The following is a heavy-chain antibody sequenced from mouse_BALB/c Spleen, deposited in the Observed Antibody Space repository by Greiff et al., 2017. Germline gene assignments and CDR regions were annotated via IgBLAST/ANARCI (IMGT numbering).Heavy chain of an antibody. V-gene: IGHV5-9-4*01. CDR1: GFTFSSYA. CDR3: ARYYYGSSLYAMEY. CDR2: ISSGGSYT. Sequence: EVHLVESGGGLVKPGGSLKLSCAASGFTFSSYAMSWVRQSPEKRLEWVAEISSGGSYTYYPDTVTGRFTISRDNAKNTLYLEMSSLRSEDTAMYYCARYYYGSSLYAMEYWGQGTSVTVSS. J-gene: IGHJ4*01. D-gene: IGHD1-1*01.